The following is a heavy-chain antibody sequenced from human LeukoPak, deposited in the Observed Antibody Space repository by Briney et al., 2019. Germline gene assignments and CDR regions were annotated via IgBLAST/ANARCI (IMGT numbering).Heavy chain of an antibody. CDR2: INHSGST. V-gene: IGHV4-34*01. CDR3: ARDRQVYYGSGSTLRY. J-gene: IGHJ4*02. CDR1: GGSFSGYY. D-gene: IGHD3-10*01. Sequence: SETLSLTCAVYGGSFSGYYWSWIRQPPGKGLEWIGEINHSGSTNYNPSLKSRVTISVDTSKNQFSLKLSSVTAADTAVYYCARDRQVYYGSGSTLRYWGQGTLVTVSS.